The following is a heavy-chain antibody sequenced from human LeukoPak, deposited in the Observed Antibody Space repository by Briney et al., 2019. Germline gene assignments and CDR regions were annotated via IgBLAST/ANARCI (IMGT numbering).Heavy chain of an antibody. CDR3: ARTYDSSGYYSFFFDY. Sequence: SGPTLVKPTQTLTLTCTFSGFSLSTSGVGVGWIRQSPGKAPEWLALIYWGDDKRYSPSLKSRLTITKDTSKNQVVLTMTNMDPVDTATYYCARTYDSSGYYSFFFDYWGQGTLVTVSS. V-gene: IGHV2-5*02. CDR1: GFSLSTSGVG. D-gene: IGHD3-22*01. J-gene: IGHJ4*02. CDR2: IYWGDDK.